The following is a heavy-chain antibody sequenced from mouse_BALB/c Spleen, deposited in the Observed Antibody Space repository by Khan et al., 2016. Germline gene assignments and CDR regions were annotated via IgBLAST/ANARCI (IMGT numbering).Heavy chain of an antibody. CDR2: INPDSNTI. D-gene: IGHD1-1*01. J-gene: IGHJ3*01. CDR3: ARAGYYGYLVN. V-gene: IGHV4-1*02. Sequence: EVKLLESGGGLVQPGGSLKLSCAASGFDFSRYWMSWVRQAPGKGLEWIGGINPDSNTINYTPSLKDKFFISRDNAKNTLYLQMSKVRSEDTALYYCARAGYYGYLVNWGQGTLVTVSA. CDR1: GFDFSRYW.